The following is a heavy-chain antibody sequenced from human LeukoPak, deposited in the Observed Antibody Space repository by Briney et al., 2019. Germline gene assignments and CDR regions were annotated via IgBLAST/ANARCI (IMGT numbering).Heavy chain of an antibody. Sequence: SVKVSCKASGGTFSSYAISWVRQAPGQGLEWMGGIIPIFGTANYAQKFQGRVTITADESTSTAYTELSSLRSEDTAVYYCARNYYDSSGYYDYWGQGTLVTVSS. V-gene: IGHV1-69*13. CDR3: ARNYYDSSGYYDY. D-gene: IGHD3-22*01. CDR2: IIPIFGTA. CDR1: GGTFSSYA. J-gene: IGHJ4*02.